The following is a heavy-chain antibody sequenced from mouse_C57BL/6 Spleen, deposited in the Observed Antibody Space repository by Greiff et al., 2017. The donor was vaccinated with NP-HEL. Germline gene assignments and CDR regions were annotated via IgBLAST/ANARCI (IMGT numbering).Heavy chain of an antibody. V-gene: IGHV5-16*01. CDR2: INYDGSST. CDR1: GFTFSDYY. Sequence: EVMLVESEGGLVQPGSSMKLSCTASGFTFSDYYMAWVRQVPEKGLEWVANINYDGSSTYYLDSLKSRFIISRDNAKNILYLQMSSLKSEDTATYYCARVWSYYFDYWGQGTTLTVSS. CDR3: ARVWSYYFDY. J-gene: IGHJ2*01. D-gene: IGHD2-10*02.